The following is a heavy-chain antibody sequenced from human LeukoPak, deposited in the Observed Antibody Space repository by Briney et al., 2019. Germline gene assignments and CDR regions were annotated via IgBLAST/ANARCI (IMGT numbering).Heavy chain of an antibody. Sequence: SETLSLTCTVSGVSINSHYWSWIRQPPGKGLEWIGFIYDSGSANYKSSLKSRVSMSVDTSKNQVSLKLNSVTAADTAVYYCARVLQNYYHMDVWGKGTTVTVPS. CDR3: ARVLQNYYHMDV. CDR1: GVSINSHY. V-gene: IGHV4-59*11. D-gene: IGHD3-3*01. CDR2: IYDSGSA. J-gene: IGHJ6*03.